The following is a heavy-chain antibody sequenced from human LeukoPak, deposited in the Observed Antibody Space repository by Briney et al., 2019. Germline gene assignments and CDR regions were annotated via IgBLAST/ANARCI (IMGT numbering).Heavy chain of an antibody. J-gene: IGHJ4*02. V-gene: IGHV3-23*01. CDR3: AKDVGSTFFYFDY. CDR1: GFTFSSYA. D-gene: IGHD3-16*01. Sequence: GGSLRLSCAASGFTFSSYAMSWVRQAPGKGLEWVSAIRGSGGSTHYADSVKGRFTISRDNSKNMLYLQMNSLRAGDTAVYYCAKDVGSTFFYFDYWGQGTLVTVSS. CDR2: IRGSGGST.